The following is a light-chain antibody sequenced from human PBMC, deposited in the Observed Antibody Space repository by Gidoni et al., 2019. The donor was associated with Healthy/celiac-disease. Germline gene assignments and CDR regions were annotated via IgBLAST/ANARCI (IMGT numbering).Light chain of an antibody. CDR3: QQYGSSPQT. V-gene: IGKV3-20*01. CDR2: GAS. Sequence: LVLTPSPGTLSLSPGERATLPCRASQSVSSNYLAWYQQKPGQAPRLLIYGASSRATGIPDRFSGSGSGTDFTLTISRLEPEDFAVYYCQQYGSSPQTFGQGTKVEIK. J-gene: IGKJ1*01. CDR1: QSVSSNY.